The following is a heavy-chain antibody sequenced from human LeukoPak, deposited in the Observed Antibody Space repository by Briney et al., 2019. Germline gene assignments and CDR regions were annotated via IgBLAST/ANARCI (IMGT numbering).Heavy chain of an antibody. CDR1: GFTFSSYD. V-gene: IGHV3-13*05. J-gene: IGHJ3*02. Sequence: PGGSLRLSCVASGFTFSSYDMHWVRQATGKGLEWVSAIATAGDPYYAGSVKGRFTISRENAKNSLYLQMNSLRAGDTAVYYCARAGYSSGWYAFDMWGPGTIVTVSS. CDR2: IATAGDP. CDR3: ARAGYSSGWYAFDM. D-gene: IGHD6-19*01.